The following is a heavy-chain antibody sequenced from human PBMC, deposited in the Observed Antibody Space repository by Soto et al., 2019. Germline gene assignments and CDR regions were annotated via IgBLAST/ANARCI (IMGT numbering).Heavy chain of an antibody. CDR2: ISSSGSTI. Sequence: AGGSLRLSCAASGFTVSDYYMSWIRQAPGKGLEWVSYISSSGSTIYYADSVKGRFTISRDNAKNSLYLQMNSLRAEDTAVYYRARNVDTAMVGAFDIWGQGTMVTVSS. CDR3: ARNVDTAMVGAFDI. CDR1: GFTVSDYY. D-gene: IGHD5-18*01. J-gene: IGHJ3*02. V-gene: IGHV3-11*01.